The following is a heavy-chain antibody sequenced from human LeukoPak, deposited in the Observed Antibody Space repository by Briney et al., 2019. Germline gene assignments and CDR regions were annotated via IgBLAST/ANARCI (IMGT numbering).Heavy chain of an antibody. J-gene: IGHJ5*02. CDR2: INDNGGST. V-gene: IGHV3-64D*09. D-gene: IGHD6-19*01. CDR3: VSRTSSGWYDV. CDR1: GFTFTSYS. Sequence: GGSLRLSCSASGFTFTSYSMHWVRQAPGKGLEYVSAINDNGGSTYYGDSVKGRFTISRDNSKNTLYLQMSSLRGDDTAIYYCVSRTSSGWYDVWGQGTLVIVSS.